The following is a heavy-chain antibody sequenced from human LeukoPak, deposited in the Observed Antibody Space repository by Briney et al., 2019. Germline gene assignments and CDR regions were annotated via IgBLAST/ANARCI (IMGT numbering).Heavy chain of an antibody. CDR2: ISSSSSYI. D-gene: IGHD3-10*01. CDR3: ARDPYYYGSGSSFDY. Sequence: PGGSLRLSCAAPGFTFSSNSMNWVRQAPGKGLEWVSSISSSSSYIYYADSVKGRFTISRDNAKNSLYLQMNSLRAEDTAVYYCARDPYYYGSGSSFDYWGQGTLVTVSS. V-gene: IGHV3-21*01. CDR1: GFTFSSNS. J-gene: IGHJ4*02.